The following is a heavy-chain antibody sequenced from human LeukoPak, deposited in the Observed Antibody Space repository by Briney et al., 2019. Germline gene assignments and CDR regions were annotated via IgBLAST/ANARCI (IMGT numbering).Heavy chain of an antibody. V-gene: IGHV1-18*01. CDR1: GYTFTSYG. Sequence: ASVKVSCKASGYTFTSYGISWVRQAPGQGLEWMGWISAYNGNTNYAQKLQGRVTMTTDTSTSTAYMELRSLRSDDTAVYYCATGNYYGSGSYPDFDYWGQGTLVTVSS. CDR2: ISAYNGNT. CDR3: ATGNYYGSGSYPDFDY. D-gene: IGHD3-10*01. J-gene: IGHJ4*02.